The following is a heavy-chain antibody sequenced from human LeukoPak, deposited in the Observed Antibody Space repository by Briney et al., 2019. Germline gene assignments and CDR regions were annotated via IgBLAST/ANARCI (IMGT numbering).Heavy chain of an antibody. V-gene: IGHV4-61*08. D-gene: IGHD3-16*01. CDR3: ATTMITFGRREG. Sequence: SQTLSLTCTVSGGSISSGDYYWSWIRQPPGKGLGWIGYIYYSGSTNYNPPLKSRVTIPVDTSKNQFSLKLSSVTAADTAVYYCATTMITFGRREGWGQGTLVTVSS. CDR2: IYYSGST. J-gene: IGHJ4*02. CDR1: GGSISSGDYY.